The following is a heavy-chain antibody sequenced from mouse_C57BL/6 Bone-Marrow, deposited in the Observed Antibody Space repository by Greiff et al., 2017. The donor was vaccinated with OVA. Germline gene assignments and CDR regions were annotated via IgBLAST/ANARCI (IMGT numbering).Heavy chain of an antibody. CDR2: ISYDGSN. D-gene: IGHD1-1*01. Sequence: EVQLQESGPGLVKPSQSLSLTCSVTGYSFTSGYYWNWIRQFPGNKLEWMGYISYDGSNNYNTSLKNRIAITRDTSKNQFFLKLNAVTTEDTATYYCARERGSSILDYWGQGTTLTVSS. CDR1: GYSFTSGYY. J-gene: IGHJ2*01. CDR3: ARERGSSILDY. V-gene: IGHV3-6*01.